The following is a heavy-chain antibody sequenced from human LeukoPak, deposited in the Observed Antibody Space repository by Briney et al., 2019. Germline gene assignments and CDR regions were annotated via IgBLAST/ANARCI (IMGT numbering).Heavy chain of an antibody. CDR2: IYQSGST. V-gene: IGHV4-30-2*01. CDR3: ARDLAYYYDSSGYYYGGSSHAFDI. D-gene: IGHD3-22*01. CDR1: GGSISSGGYY. Sequence: PSETLSLTCTVSGGSISSGGYYWSWIRQPPGKGLEWIGYIYQSGSTYYNPSLKSRVTISVDRSKNQFSLKLSSVTAADTAVYYCARDLAYYYDSSGYYYGGSSHAFDIWGQGTMVTVSS. J-gene: IGHJ3*02.